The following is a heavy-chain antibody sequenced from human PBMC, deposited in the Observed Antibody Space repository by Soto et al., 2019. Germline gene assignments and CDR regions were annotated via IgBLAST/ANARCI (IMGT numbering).Heavy chain of an antibody. Sequence: KVSCKASGYTFKSYGINWVRQAPGQGLEWMGWISAYNGNTKYVQKLQGRVTMTTDTSTSTAYMELRSLRSDDTAVYYCARSVYYYGSGSLWGRESSTENWFDPWGQGTLVTVSS. CDR1: GYTFKSYG. D-gene: IGHD3-10*01. J-gene: IGHJ5*02. CDR3: ARSVYYYGSGSLWGRESSTENWFDP. CDR2: ISAYNGNT. V-gene: IGHV1-18*01.